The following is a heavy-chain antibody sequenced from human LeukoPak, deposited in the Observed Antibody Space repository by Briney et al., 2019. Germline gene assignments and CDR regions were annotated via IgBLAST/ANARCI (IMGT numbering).Heavy chain of an antibody. D-gene: IGHD1-26*01. CDR1: GFTFSSYA. CDR2: ISSNGGST. CDR3: ARAPRPGVYSGSYLDY. J-gene: IGHJ4*02. V-gene: IGHV3-64*01. Sequence: PGGSLRLSCAASGFTFSSYAMHWVRQAPGKGLEYVSAISSNGGSTYYANPVKGRFTISRDNSKNTLYLQMGSLGAEDMAVYYCARAPRPGVYSGSYLDYWGQGTLVTVSS.